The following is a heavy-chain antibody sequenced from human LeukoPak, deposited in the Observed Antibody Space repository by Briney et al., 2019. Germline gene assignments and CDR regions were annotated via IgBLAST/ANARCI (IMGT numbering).Heavy chain of an antibody. CDR3: AREGRPSGSLGYYYGMDV. V-gene: IGHV3-30-3*01. D-gene: IGHD3-10*01. J-gene: IGHJ6*02. CDR1: GFTVSSNY. Sequence: GGSLRLSCEASGFTVSSNYMRWVRQAPGKGLEWVAVISYDGSNKYYADSVKGRFTISRDNSKNTLYLQMNSLRAEDTAVYYCAREGRPSGSLGYYYGMDVWGQGTTVTVSS. CDR2: ISYDGSNK.